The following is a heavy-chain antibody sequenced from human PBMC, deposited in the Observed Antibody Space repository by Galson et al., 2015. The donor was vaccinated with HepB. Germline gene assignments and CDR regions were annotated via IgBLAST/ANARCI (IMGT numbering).Heavy chain of an antibody. Sequence: SLRLSCAASAFTFSSYWMSWVRQAPGKGLEWLANINEDGSEKYYVDSVKGRFTISRDNAKKSLYLQMNSLRAEETAVYYCARYDVWGQGTTVTVSS. V-gene: IGHV3-7*01. CDR3: ARYDV. CDR2: INEDGSEK. J-gene: IGHJ6*02. CDR1: AFTFSSYW.